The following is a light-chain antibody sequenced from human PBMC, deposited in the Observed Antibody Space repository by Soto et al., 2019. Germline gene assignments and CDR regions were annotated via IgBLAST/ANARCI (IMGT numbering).Light chain of an antibody. Sequence: DIQMTQSPSSVSASAGDRVTITCRASQDISSWLAWYQQHTGKAHNLLIYAASSLQSGVPSRFSGSGSGKEFTLTISRLQPDDVATYYCLQYSSNSWTFGQGTRWIS. CDR2: AAS. V-gene: IGKV1D-16*01. CDR1: QDISSW. CDR3: LQYSSNSWT. J-gene: IGKJ1*01.